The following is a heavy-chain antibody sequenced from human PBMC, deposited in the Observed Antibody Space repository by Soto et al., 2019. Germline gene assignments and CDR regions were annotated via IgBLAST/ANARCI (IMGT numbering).Heavy chain of an antibody. CDR2: ISGSGGST. CDR1: GFTFSSYA. CDR3: ANLGGNGYYYGMDV. D-gene: IGHD3-16*01. Sequence: LRLSCAASGFTFSSYAMSWVRQAPGKGLEWVSAISGSGGSTYYADSVKGRFTISRDNSKNTLYLQMNSLRAEDTAVYYCANLGGNGYYYGMDVWGQGTTVTVSS. J-gene: IGHJ6*02. V-gene: IGHV3-23*01.